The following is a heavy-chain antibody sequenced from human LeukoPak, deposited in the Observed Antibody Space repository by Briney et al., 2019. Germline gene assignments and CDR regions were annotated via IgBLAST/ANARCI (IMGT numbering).Heavy chain of an antibody. CDR3: ARGLRRPYYYYYMDV. CDR2: MNPNSGNT. Sequence: ASVKVSCTASGYTFTSYDINWVRQATGQGLEWMGWMNPNSGNTGYAQKFQGRVTITSNTSISTAYMELSSLRSEDTAVYYCARGLRRPYYYYYMDVWGKGTTVTVSS. J-gene: IGHJ6*03. CDR1: GYTFTSYD. V-gene: IGHV1-8*03.